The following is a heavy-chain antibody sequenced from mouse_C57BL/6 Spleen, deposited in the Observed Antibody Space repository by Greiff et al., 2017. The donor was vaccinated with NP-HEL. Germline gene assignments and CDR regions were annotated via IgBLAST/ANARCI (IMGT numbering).Heavy chain of an antibody. V-gene: IGHV1-20*01. CDR1: GYSFTGYF. CDR3: ARELSFYYCNYLHYYAMDY. CDR2: INPYNGDT. Sequence: VQLQQSGPELVKPGDSVKISCKASGYSFTGYFMNWVMQSHGKSLEWIGRINPYNGDTFYNQKFKGKATLTVDKSSSTAHMELRSLTSEDSAVYYCARELSFYYCNYLHYYAMDYWGQGTSVTVSS. J-gene: IGHJ4*01. D-gene: IGHD2-1*01.